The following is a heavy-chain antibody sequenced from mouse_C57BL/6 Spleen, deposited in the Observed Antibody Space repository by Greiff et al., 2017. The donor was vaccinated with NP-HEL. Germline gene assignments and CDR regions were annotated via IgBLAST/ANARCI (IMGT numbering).Heavy chain of an antibody. Sequence: QVQLKQPGAELVMPGASVKLSCKASGYTFTSYWITWVKQRPGQGLEWIGDIYPGSGSTNYNEKFKSKATLTVDTSSSTAYMQLSSLTSEDSAVYYCATYYSTDWFAYWGQGTLVTVSA. CDR2: IYPGSGST. V-gene: IGHV1-55*01. J-gene: IGHJ3*01. D-gene: IGHD2-5*01. CDR3: ATYYSTDWFAY. CDR1: GYTFTSYW.